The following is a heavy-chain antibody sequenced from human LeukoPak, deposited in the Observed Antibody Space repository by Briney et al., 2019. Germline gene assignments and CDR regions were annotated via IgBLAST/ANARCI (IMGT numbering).Heavy chain of an antibody. CDR3: ARDMATNRFDP. CDR2: LNTNTGNP. J-gene: IGHJ5*02. Sequence: ASVKVSCKASGYTFTTYALNWVRQAPGQGLEWMGWLNTNTGNPTYAQGFTGRFVFSLDTSVSTAYLQISSLKAEDTAVYSCARDMATNRFDPWGQGTLVTVSS. CDR1: GYTFTTYA. V-gene: IGHV7-4-1*02. D-gene: IGHD5-12*01.